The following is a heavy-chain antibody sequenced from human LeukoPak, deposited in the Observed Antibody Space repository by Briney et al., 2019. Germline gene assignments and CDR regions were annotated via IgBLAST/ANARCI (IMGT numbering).Heavy chain of an antibody. CDR2: ISDSGTT. Sequence: SETLSLTCTVSGAPIRTYYWDWIRQAPGKGLEWIGCISDSGTTYYNPYLKSRLTISLDTSKNHFSLKLTSVTAADTAVYFCTKGCYEPFDYWGQGMMVTVSS. CDR1: GAPIRTYY. J-gene: IGHJ4*02. V-gene: IGHV4-59*01. CDR3: TKGCYEPFDY. D-gene: IGHD2-2*01.